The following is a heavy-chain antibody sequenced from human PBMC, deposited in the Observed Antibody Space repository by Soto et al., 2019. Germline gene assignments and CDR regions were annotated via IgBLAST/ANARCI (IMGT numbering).Heavy chain of an antibody. CDR3: VRDPDGHTDFDY. V-gene: IGHV1-18*01. Sequence: QVQLVQSGAEVKEPGASVKISCKASGYTFTSYGISWVRQAPGQGLEWMSWISAYNGDTNYAQKVQGRPTMTTDTSTSTAFKELRSLRFDDTAVYYCVRDPDGHTDFDYWGQGTLVTVSS. CDR2: ISAYNGDT. J-gene: IGHJ4*02. CDR1: GYTFTSYG.